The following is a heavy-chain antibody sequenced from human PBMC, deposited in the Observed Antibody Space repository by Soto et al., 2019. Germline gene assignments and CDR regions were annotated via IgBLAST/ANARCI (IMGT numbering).Heavy chain of an antibody. J-gene: IGHJ4*02. CDR3: ASQNYDFWSGSPIFEY. D-gene: IGHD3-3*01. CDR2: IKQDGSEK. CDR1: GFTFSSYW. V-gene: IGHV3-7*01. Sequence: PGGSLRLSCAASGFTFSSYWMSWVRQAPGKGLEWVANIKQDGSEKYYVDSVKGRFTISRDNAKNSLYLQMNSLRAEGTAVYYCASQNYDFWSGSPIFEYWGQGTLVTVS.